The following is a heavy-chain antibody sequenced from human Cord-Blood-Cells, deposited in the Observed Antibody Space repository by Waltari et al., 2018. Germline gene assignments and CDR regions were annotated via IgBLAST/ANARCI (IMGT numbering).Heavy chain of an antibody. CDR2: IGYDGSNK. D-gene: IGHD1-26*01. Sequence: QVQLVESGGGVVQPGRSLRLSCAACGFTFSSYGTHWVRQAPGKGLEWVAVIGYDGSNKYYAESVKGRFTISRDNSKNTLYLQMNSLRAEDTAVYYCARDDHVGADAFDIWGQGTMVTVSS. V-gene: IGHV3-33*01. J-gene: IGHJ3*02. CDR3: ARDDHVGADAFDI. CDR1: GFTFSSYG.